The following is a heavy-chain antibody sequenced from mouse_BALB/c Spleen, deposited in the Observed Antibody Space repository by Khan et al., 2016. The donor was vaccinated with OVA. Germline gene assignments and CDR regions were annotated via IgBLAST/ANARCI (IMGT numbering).Heavy chain of an antibody. CDR2: INPGTGYT. CDR3: ARRGLRWDFDY. D-gene: IGHD1-1*01. Sequence: QVQLKQSGAELAKPGASVKMSCKASAYTFINYWILWVKQRPGQGLEWIGNINPGTGYTEYNQNFKTKATLTADKSSSTAYMQLSSLTSEDSAVYYCARRGLRWDFDYWGQGTTLTVSS. J-gene: IGHJ2*01. CDR1: AYTFINYW. V-gene: IGHV1-7*01.